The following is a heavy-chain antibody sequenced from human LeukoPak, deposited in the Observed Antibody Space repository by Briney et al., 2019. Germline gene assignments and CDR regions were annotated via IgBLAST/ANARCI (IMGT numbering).Heavy chain of an antibody. J-gene: IGHJ6*03. CDR1: GGSISSGGHY. D-gene: IGHD3-22*01. CDR3: ARVFMSSDSSGYYYVGRYYYYYRDV. V-gene: IGHV4-31*03. CDR2: IYYSGST. Sequence: SETLSLTCTVSGGSISSGGHYWSWIRQHPGKGLEWIGYIYYSGSTYYNPSLKSRVTISVDTSKNQFSLKLSSVTAADTAVYYCARVFMSSDSSGYYYVGRYYYYYRDVWGKGTTVTVSS.